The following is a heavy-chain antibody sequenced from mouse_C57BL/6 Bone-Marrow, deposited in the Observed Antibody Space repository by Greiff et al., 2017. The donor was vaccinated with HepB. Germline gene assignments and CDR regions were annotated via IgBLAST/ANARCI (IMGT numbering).Heavy chain of an antibody. CDR2: IYPGSGST. CDR3: ARCSITTVVGDY. D-gene: IGHD1-1*01. J-gene: IGHJ4*01. Sequence: VQLQQPGAELVKPGASVKMSCKASGYTFTSYWITWVKQRPGKGLEWIGDIYPGSGSTNYNEKFKSKATLTVDTSSSTAYMQLSSLTSEDSAVYYCARCSITTVVGDYWGQGTSVTVSS. V-gene: IGHV1-55*01. CDR1: GYTFTSYW.